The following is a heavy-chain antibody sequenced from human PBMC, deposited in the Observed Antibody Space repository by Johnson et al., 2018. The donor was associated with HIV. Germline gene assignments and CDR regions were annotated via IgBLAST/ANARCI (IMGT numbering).Heavy chain of an antibody. CDR2: INWNGGST. CDR1: GFTLDDYG. D-gene: IGHD3-10*01. J-gene: IGHJ3*02. CDR3: ARDFVAFGECTAFDI. V-gene: IGHV3-20*04. Sequence: MQLVESGGGVVRPGGSLRLSCAASGFTLDDYGMAWVRQDPGKGLEWVSGINWNGGSTGYADSVKGRFTISRDNAKNSLYLQMNSLRAEDTALYYCARDFVAFGECTAFDIWGQGTMVAVSS.